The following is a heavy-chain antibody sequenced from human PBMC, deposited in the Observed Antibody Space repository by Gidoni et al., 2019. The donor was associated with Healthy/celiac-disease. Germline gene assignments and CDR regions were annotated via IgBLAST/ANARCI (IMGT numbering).Heavy chain of an antibody. CDR1: GFTFSSHS. V-gene: IGHV3-21*01. D-gene: IGHD5-18*01. CDR2: ISSSSSYI. J-gene: IGHJ4*02. CDR3: ARGSGYSYGSSDY. Sequence: EVQLVESGGGLVKPGGSLRLSCAASGFTFSSHSMNWVRQAPGKGLEWVSSISSSSSYIYYADSVKGRFTISRDNAKNSLYLQMNSLRAEDTAVYYCARGSGYSYGSSDYWGQGTLVTVSS.